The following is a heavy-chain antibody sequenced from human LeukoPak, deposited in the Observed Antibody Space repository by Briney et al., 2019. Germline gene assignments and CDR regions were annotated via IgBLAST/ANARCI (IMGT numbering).Heavy chain of an antibody. V-gene: IGHV4-30-2*01. CDR2: IYHSGST. J-gene: IGHJ4*02. CDR1: GGSISSGGYY. Sequence: SETLSLTCTVSGGSISSGGYYWSWIRQPPGKGLEWIGYIYHSGSTYYNPSLKSRVTISVDRSKNQFSLKLSSVTAADTAVYYCARGRGGSLDYWGQGTLVTVSS. D-gene: IGHD2-15*01. CDR3: ARGRGGSLDY.